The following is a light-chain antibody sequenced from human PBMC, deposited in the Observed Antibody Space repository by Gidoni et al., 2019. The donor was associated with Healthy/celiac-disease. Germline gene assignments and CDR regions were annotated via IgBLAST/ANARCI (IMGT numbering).Light chain of an antibody. CDR2: GAS. Sequence: DIVLTQSPGTLSLSPGERATLSCRASQSFSSSYLAWYQQKPGQAPRLLIYGASSRATGIPDRFSGSGSGTDFTLTISRLEPEDFAVYYCQQYGSSPPTFGQGTKVEIK. V-gene: IGKV3-20*01. CDR1: QSFSSSY. CDR3: QQYGSSPPT. J-gene: IGKJ1*01.